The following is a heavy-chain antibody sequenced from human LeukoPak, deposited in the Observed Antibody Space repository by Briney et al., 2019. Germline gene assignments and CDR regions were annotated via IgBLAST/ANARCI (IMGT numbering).Heavy chain of an antibody. CDR1: VGSISSSSYY. CDR3: ARHAPIVATIVDWFDP. D-gene: IGHD5-12*01. Sequence: SETLSLTCTVSVGSISSSSYYWGWIRQPPGKGLEWIGSIYYSGSTYYNPSLKSRVTISVDTSKNQFSLKLSSVTAADTAVYYCARHAPIVATIVDWFDPWGQGTLVTVSS. V-gene: IGHV4-39*01. CDR2: IYYSGST. J-gene: IGHJ5*02.